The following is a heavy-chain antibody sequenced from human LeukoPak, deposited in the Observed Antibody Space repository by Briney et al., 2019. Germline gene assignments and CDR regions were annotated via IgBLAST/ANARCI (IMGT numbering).Heavy chain of an antibody. V-gene: IGHV4-34*01. CDR3: ARGDRCSWEKYYYFMDV. Sequence: SETLSFTGAGYGVSFSGYYWSWIRQPPGKGLEWIGEINHSGTTNYNPSLESRVTISVDTSKNQFSLKLSSVTAADTAVYYCARGDRCSWEKYYYFMDVWGKRTTVTVSS. CDR2: INHSGTT. J-gene: IGHJ6*03. CDR1: GVSFSGYY. D-gene: IGHD6-13*01.